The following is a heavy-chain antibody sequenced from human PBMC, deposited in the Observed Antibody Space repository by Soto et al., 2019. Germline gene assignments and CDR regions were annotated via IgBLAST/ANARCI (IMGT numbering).Heavy chain of an antibody. CDR3: AKGTGYCSGGSCYVQYYLDY. CDR2: ISGSGGST. D-gene: IGHD2-15*01. CDR1: GFTFSSYA. J-gene: IGHJ4*02. Sequence: EVQLLESGGGLVQPGGSLRLSCAASGFTFSSYAMSWVRQAPGKGLEWVSAISGSGGSTYYADSVKGRFTISRDNSKNSLYLQMNSLRAEDTAVYYCAKGTGYCSGGSCYVQYYLDYWGQGTLVAVSS. V-gene: IGHV3-23*01.